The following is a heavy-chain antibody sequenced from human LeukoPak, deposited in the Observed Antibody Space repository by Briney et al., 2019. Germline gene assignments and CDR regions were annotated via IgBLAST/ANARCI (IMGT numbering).Heavy chain of an antibody. Sequence: PGGSLRLSCAASGITVSSNYMSWVRQAPGKGREWVSVIYSGGSTYYADSVKGRFTISRDNSKNTLYLQMNSLRAEDTAVYYCASGSGSYRTPYYYMDVWGTGTTVTVSS. D-gene: IGHD3-10*01. J-gene: IGHJ6*03. CDR1: GITVSSNY. CDR3: ASGSGSYRTPYYYMDV. CDR2: IYSGGST. V-gene: IGHV3-53*01.